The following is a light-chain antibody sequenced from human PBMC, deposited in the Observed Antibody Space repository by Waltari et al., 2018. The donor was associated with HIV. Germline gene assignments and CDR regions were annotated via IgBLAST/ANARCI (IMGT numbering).Light chain of an antibody. V-gene: IGLV1-44*01. J-gene: IGLJ3*02. CDR3: AAWDDSLNGM. Sequence: QSVLTQPPSVSGTPGQNVTISCSGSSSNIGSNIVNWYQQLPGAAPKLLIYTNGQRPSGVPDRFSRSKSGTSASLAISGLQSADEADYYCAAWDDSLNGMFGGGTKLTVL. CDR1: SSNIGSNI. CDR2: TNG.